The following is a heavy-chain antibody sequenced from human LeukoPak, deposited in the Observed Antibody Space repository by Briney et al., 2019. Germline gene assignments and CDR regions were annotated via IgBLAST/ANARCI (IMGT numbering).Heavy chain of an antibody. CDR3: VRDSGDGDYGPLDS. J-gene: IGHJ4*02. Sequence: PGGSLRLSCAASGFTFSSYAMHWVRQAPGKGLEWVAVISYDGSNKYYADYVKGRFTISRDSSKNTLYLQMNSLRVEDTAVYYCVRDSGDGDYGPLDSWGQGTLVTVSS. CDR1: GFTFSSYA. V-gene: IGHV3-30*14. CDR2: ISYDGSNK. D-gene: IGHD4-17*01.